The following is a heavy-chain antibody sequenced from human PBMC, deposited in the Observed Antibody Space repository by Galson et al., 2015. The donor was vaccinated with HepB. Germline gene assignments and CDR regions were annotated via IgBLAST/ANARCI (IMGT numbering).Heavy chain of an antibody. Sequence: LSLTCTVSGDSIGRSSSYWGWIRQPPGKGLEWIGSVLSSGSAYYKSSLRSRISVSLDTSKNQFSLSLRSVTAADTAVYYCARLRFERWLQGRGLVDSWGQGTLVTVSS. CDR3: ARLRFERWLQGRGLVDS. V-gene: IGHV4-39*07. D-gene: IGHD5-24*01. CDR1: GDSIGRSSSY. CDR2: VLSSGSA. J-gene: IGHJ4*02.